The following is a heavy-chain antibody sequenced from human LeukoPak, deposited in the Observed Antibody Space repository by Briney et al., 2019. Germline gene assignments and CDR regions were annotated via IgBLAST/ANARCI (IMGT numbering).Heavy chain of an antibody. D-gene: IGHD3-22*01. V-gene: IGHV1-2*02. Sequence: ASVKVSCKASGYTFTGYYMHWVRQAPGQGLEWMGWTNPNSGGTNYAQKFQGRVTMTRDTSISTAYMELSRLRSDDTAVYYCARVEGGWDSSGYYFEYFQHWGQGTLVTVSS. CDR2: TNPNSGGT. CDR1: GYTFTGYY. CDR3: ARVEGGWDSSGYYFEYFQH. J-gene: IGHJ1*01.